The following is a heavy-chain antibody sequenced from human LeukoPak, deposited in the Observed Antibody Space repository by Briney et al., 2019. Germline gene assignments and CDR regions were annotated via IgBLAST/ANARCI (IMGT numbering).Heavy chain of an antibody. V-gene: IGHV3-7*01. J-gene: IGHJ4*02. CDR3: ARGSRTYGYF. D-gene: IGHD3-10*01. Sequence: GGSLRLSCAVSGFTFSSFWMAWVRQPPGKGLEWVANMNQDGSAKTYVDSVKGRFTISRDNAKNSLYLQMDSLRAEDTAVYYCARGSRTYGYFWGRGTLVTVSS. CDR1: GFTFSSFW. CDR2: MNQDGSAK.